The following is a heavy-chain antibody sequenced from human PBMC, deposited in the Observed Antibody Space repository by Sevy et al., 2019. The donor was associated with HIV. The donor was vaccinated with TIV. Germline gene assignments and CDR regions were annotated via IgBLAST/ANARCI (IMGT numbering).Heavy chain of an antibody. CDR3: ARVANYYYDSKFDP. J-gene: IGHJ5*02. CDR2: INPNSGGT. Sequence: ASVKVSCKASGYTFTGYYMHWVRQAPGQGLEWMGWINPNSGGTNYAQKFQGWVTMTRDTSISTAYMELSRLRSDDTAVYCCARVANYYYDSKFDPWGQGTLVTVSS. D-gene: IGHD3-22*01. CDR1: GYTFTGYY. V-gene: IGHV1-2*04.